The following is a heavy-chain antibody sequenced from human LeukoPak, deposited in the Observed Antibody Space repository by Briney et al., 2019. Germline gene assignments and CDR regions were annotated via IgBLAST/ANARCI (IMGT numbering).Heavy chain of an antibody. CDR2: IKQDGSEK. CDR1: GFTFSSYW. Sequence: GGSLRLSCAASGFTFSSYWMSWFRQAPGKGLEWVAFIKQDGSEKYYVDSVKGRFTISRDNAENSLFLQLNGLRAEDTAVYYCVREASHVFDFWGQGTMVTVSS. V-gene: IGHV3-7*01. J-gene: IGHJ3*01. CDR3: VREASHVFDF.